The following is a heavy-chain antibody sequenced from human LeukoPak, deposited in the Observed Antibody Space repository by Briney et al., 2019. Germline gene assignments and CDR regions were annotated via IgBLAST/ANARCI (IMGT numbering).Heavy chain of an antibody. CDR2: IKSKVYSATA. CDR3: AALGFGDFSASDN. V-gene: IGHV3-15*01. Sequence: PGGSLRLSCAASGFNFNDAWMDWVRQVPGKGLEWVGRIKSKVYSATADYAAPVMGRSTISRDDSKSTLYLQMNSLKIEDTAVYYCAALGFGDFSASDNWGQGTLVTVSS. D-gene: IGHD3-10*01. CDR1: GFNFNDAW. J-gene: IGHJ4*02.